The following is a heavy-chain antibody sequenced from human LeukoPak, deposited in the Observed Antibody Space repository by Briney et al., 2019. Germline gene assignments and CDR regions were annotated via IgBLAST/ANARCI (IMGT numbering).Heavy chain of an antibody. J-gene: IGHJ2*01. CDR2: ISAYNGNT. D-gene: IGHD6-19*01. Sequence: ASVKVSCKASGYTFTSYGISWVRQAPGQGLVWMGWISAYNGNTNYAQKFQGRVTMTTDTSTGTAYTELRSLRSDDTAVYYCARDLTAVAGNWYFDLWGRGTLVTVSS. V-gene: IGHV1-18*04. CDR3: ARDLTAVAGNWYFDL. CDR1: GYTFTSYG.